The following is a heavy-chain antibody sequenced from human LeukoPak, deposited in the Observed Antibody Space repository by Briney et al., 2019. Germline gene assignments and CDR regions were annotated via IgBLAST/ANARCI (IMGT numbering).Heavy chain of an antibody. V-gene: IGHV1-18*01. D-gene: IGHD3-22*01. Sequence: ASVKVSCKASGYTFTSYGISWVRQAPGQGLEWMGWISAYNGNTNYAQKLQGRVTMITDTSTSTAYMELRSLRSDDTAVYYCARDLNTYYYDSSGGYGMDVWGQGTTVTVSS. CDR1: GYTFTSYG. J-gene: IGHJ6*02. CDR2: ISAYNGNT. CDR3: ARDLNTYYYDSSGGYGMDV.